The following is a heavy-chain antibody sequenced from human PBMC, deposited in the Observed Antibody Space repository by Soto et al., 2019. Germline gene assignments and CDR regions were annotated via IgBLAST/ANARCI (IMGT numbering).Heavy chain of an antibody. CDR3: ARAISYAYGMDV. Sequence: SVKVSCKASGGTFSSYAISWVRQAPGQGLEWMGGIIPIFGTANYAQKFQGRVTITADESTSTAYMALSSLRSEDTALYYCARAISYAYGMDVWGQGTTVTVSS. V-gene: IGHV1-69*13. CDR1: GGTFSSYA. CDR2: IIPIFGTA. D-gene: IGHD2-8*01. J-gene: IGHJ6*02.